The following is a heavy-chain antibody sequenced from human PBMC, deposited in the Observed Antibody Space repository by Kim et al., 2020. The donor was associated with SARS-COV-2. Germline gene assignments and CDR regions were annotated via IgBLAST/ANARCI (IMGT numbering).Heavy chain of an antibody. CDR3: ARDMYDSSVIPPCFDY. CDR2: IWYDGSNK. Sequence: GGSLRLSCAASGFTFSSYGMHWVRQAPGKGLEWVAVIWYDGSNKYYADSVKGRFTISRDNSKNTLYLQMNSLRAEDTAVYYCARDMYDSSVIPPCFDYWGQGTLVTVSS. D-gene: IGHD3-22*01. J-gene: IGHJ4*02. CDR1: GFTFSSYG. V-gene: IGHV3-33*01.